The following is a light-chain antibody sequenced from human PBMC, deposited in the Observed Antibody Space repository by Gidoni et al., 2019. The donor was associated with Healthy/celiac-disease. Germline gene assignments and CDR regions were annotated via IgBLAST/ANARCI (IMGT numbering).Light chain of an antibody. CDR2: SNN. J-gene: IGLJ2*01. CDR1: SSNIGSNT. CDR3: AAWDDSLNGPYVV. V-gene: IGLV1-44*01. Sequence: QSVLTQPPSASGTPGPRVTISCSGSSSNIGSNTVNWYQQLPGTAPKLLIYSNNQRPSGVLDRFSGSKSGTSASLAISGLQSEDEADYYCAAWDDSLNGPYVVFGGGTKLTVL.